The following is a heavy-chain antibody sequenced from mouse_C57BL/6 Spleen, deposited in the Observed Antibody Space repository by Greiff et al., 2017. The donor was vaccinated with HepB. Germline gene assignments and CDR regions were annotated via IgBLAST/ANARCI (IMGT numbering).Heavy chain of an antibody. CDR2: IDPETGGT. CDR3: TPITTLVATRFWYFDV. J-gene: IGHJ1*03. V-gene: IGHV1-15*01. Sequence: VQLQQSGAELVRPGASVTLSCKASGYTFTDYEMHWVKQTPVHGLEWIGAIDPETGGTAYNQKFKGKAILTADKSYSTAYMELGSLTSEDSAVYYFTPITTLVATRFWYFDVWGTGTTVTVSS. D-gene: IGHD1-1*01. CDR1: GYTFTDYE.